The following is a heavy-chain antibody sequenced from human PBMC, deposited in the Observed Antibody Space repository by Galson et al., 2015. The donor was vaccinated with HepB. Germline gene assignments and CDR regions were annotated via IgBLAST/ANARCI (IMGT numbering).Heavy chain of an antibody. CDR1: GGSFSTYH. Sequence: LSLTCAVFGGSFSTYHWTWIRQPPGKGLEWIGEITQSGSTHSNPSLKSRVTISVDTSKNQFSLKVRSVTATDTAVYYCARGKGRQVLLDYHYYGMDVWGQGTTVSVSS. CDR2: ITQSGST. V-gene: IGHV4-34*01. D-gene: IGHD3-3*01. CDR3: ARGKGRQVLLDYHYYGMDV. J-gene: IGHJ6*01.